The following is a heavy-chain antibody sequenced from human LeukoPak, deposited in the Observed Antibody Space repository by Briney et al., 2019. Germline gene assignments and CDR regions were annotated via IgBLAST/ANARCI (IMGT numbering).Heavy chain of an antibody. CDR1: GGSISSSSYY. Sequence: SETLSLTCTVSGGSISSSSYYWGWIRQPPGKGLEWIGSIYYSGSTYYNPSLKSRVTISVDTSKNQFPLKLSSVTAADTAVYYCARNGYSSSWFPRWGQGTLVTVSS. CDR3: ARNGYSSSWFPR. D-gene: IGHD6-13*01. J-gene: IGHJ4*02. V-gene: IGHV4-39*01. CDR2: IYYSGST.